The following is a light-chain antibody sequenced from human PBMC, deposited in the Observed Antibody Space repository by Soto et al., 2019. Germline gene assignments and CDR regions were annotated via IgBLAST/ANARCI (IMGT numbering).Light chain of an antibody. J-gene: IGKJ5*01. CDR3: QQRANWPPIT. CDR1: QSVNSY. CDR2: DAS. V-gene: IGKV3-11*01. Sequence: ILLPQSPATLSLSPEERATLSCRASQSVNSYLAWYQQRPGQAPRLLIYDASNRATGVPARFGGSGSGTDFTLTISGLEPEDFAIYYCQQRANWPPITFGQGTRLEIK.